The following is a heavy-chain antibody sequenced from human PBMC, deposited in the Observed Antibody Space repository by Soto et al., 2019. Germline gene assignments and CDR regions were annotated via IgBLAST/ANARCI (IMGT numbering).Heavy chain of an antibody. Sequence: QVQLVESGGGVVQPGRSLRLSCAASGFTFSSYGMHWVRQAPGKGLEWVAVISYDGSNKYYADSVKGRFTISRDNSKNTLYLKMNSLRAEDTAVYYCAKDWRIVGATSLDYWGQGTLVTVSS. V-gene: IGHV3-30*18. D-gene: IGHD1-26*01. CDR3: AKDWRIVGATSLDY. CDR1: GFTFSSYG. CDR2: ISYDGSNK. J-gene: IGHJ4*02.